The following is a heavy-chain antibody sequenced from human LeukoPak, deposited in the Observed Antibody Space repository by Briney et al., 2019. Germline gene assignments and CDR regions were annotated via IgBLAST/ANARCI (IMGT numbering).Heavy chain of an antibody. J-gene: IGHJ3*02. CDR2: ISGSGGST. CDR1: GFTFSIYS. V-gene: IGHV3-23*01. D-gene: IGHD3-10*01. Sequence: PGGSLRLSCAASGFTFSIYSMNWVRQAPGKGLEWVSAISGSGGSTYYADSVKGRFTISRDNSKNTLYLQMNSLRAEDTAVYYCAKVSSPMVRGLEAFDIWGQGTMVTVSS. CDR3: AKVSSPMVRGLEAFDI.